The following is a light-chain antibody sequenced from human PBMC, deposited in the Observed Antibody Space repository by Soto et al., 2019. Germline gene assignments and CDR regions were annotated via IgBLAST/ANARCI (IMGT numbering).Light chain of an antibody. Sequence: DIQMTQSPSSLSASVGDRVTITCRASQTISSYLNWYQHKPGKAPKLLIDAASSLQSGVPSRFSGSGSGTDFTLTISSLQPEDFATYYCQQSFFTPWTFGQGTKVEIK. CDR2: AAS. V-gene: IGKV1-39*01. CDR3: QQSFFTPWT. J-gene: IGKJ1*01. CDR1: QTISSY.